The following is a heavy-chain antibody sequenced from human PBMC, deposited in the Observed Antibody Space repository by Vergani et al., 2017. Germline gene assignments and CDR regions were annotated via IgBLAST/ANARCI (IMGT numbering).Heavy chain of an antibody. V-gene: IGHV3-21*01. CDR2: ISSSSSYI. CDR1: GFTFSSYS. J-gene: IGHJ2*01. D-gene: IGHD5-24*01. Sequence: EVQLVESGGGLVKPGGSLRLSCAASGFTFSSYSMNWVRQAPGKGLEWVSSISSSSSYIYYADSVKGRFTISRDNAKNSLYLQMNSLRAADTAVYYCARDEERWLQTNWYFDLWGRGTLVTVSS. CDR3: ARDEERWLQTNWYFDL.